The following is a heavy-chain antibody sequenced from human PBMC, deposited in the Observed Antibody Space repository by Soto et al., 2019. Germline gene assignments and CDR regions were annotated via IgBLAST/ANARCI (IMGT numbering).Heavy chain of an antibody. J-gene: IGHJ5*02. Sequence: ASVKVSCKASGYTFTGYYMHWVRQAPGQGLEWMGWINPNSGGTNYAQKFQGWVTMTRDTSISTAYMELSRLRSDDTAVYYCARGKVVAEISWFDPWGQGTLVTVSS. CDR1: GYTFTGYY. V-gene: IGHV1-2*04. CDR2: INPNSGGT. CDR3: ARGKVVAEISWFDP. D-gene: IGHD6-19*01.